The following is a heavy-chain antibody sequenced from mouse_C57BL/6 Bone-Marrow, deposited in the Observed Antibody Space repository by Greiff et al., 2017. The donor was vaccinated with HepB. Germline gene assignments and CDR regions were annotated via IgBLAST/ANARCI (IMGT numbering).Heavy chain of an antibody. CDR2: IDPSDSYT. Sequence: QVQLQQPGAELVKPGASVKLSCKASGYTFTSYWMQWVKQRPGQGLEWIGEIDPSDSYTNYNQKFKSKSTLTVNTSSSTAYMQRSSLTSEDSAVYYGARSDDKSYGDWGQGTTLTVSS. J-gene: IGHJ2*01. CDR1: GYTFTSYW. D-gene: IGHD3-3*01. CDR3: ARSDDKSYGD. V-gene: IGHV1-50*01.